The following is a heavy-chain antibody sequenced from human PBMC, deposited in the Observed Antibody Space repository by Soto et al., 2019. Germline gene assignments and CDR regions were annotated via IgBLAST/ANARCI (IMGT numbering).Heavy chain of an antibody. J-gene: IGHJ5*02. V-gene: IGHV4-39*01. CDR1: GGSISKSSYY. Sequence: AETLSLTCTVSGGSISKSSYYWVWIRQPPGKGLEWVGSMSYSGSTYYNPALKSRVAISVDTSKNQLSLQVSSVTAADTAVYYCSRRAPEGFDPWGQGTLVTVSS. CDR2: MSYSGST. CDR3: SRRAPEGFDP.